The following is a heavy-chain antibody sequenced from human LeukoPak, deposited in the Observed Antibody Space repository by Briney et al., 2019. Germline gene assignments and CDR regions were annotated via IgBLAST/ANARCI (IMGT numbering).Heavy chain of an antibody. CDR1: GFTFNSYT. V-gene: IGHV3-48*04. CDR3: ARVGIAYYYDSSGYYTDF. D-gene: IGHD3-22*01. Sequence: GGSLRLSCAASGFTFNSYTMNWIRQAPGKGLEWISYIGSSSVTIYYADSVKGRFTISRDNAKNSLYLQMNSLRAEDTAVYYCARVGIAYYYDSSGYYTDFWGQGTLVTVSS. J-gene: IGHJ4*02. CDR2: IGSSSVTI.